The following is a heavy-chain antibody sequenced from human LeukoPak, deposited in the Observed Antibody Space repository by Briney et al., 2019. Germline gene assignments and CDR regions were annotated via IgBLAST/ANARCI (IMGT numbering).Heavy chain of an antibody. Sequence: SETLSLTCAVYGGSFSGYYWSWIRQPPGKGLEWIGGINHSRTTNYNPSLKSRVTISVDTSKNQFSLKLSSVTAADTAVYYCATVAKQQLVRSFDYWGQGTRVTVSS. CDR1: GGSFSGYY. CDR3: ATVAKQQLVRSFDY. CDR2: INHSRTT. V-gene: IGHV4-34*01. J-gene: IGHJ4*02. D-gene: IGHD6-13*01.